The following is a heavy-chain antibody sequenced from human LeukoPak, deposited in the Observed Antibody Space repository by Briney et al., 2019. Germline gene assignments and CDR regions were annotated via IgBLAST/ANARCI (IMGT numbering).Heavy chain of an antibody. CDR1: GFTFRTYW. CDR2: INEDGSIT. J-gene: IGHJ5*02. D-gene: IGHD3-22*01. V-gene: IGHV3-74*01. CDR3: ARGRQREDYYDTKSLRRYNWFDP. Sequence: GGSLRLSCAVSGFTFRTYWMHWVRQVPGEGLVWVSRINEDGSITNYADSVKGRFTISRDNSKNTLYLQMNSLRAEDTAVYYCARGRQREDYYDTKSLRRYNWFDPWGQGTLVTVSS.